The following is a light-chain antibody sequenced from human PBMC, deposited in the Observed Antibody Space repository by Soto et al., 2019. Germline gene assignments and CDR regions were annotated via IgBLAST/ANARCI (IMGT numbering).Light chain of an antibody. Sequence: EIQMNQSPSSLSATVRDRVTMTCRASQSISSYLNWYQQKPGKAPKLLIYAASSLQSGVPSRFSGSGSGTDFTLTISSLQPEDFATYYCQQSYSTPLTFGGGTNVDIK. CDR3: QQSYSTPLT. V-gene: IGKV1-39*01. J-gene: IGKJ4*01. CDR2: AAS. CDR1: QSISSY.